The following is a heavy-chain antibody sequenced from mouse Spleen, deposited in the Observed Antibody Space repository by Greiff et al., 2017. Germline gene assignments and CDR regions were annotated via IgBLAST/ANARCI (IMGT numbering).Heavy chain of an antibody. D-gene: IGHD1-1*01. Sequence: VKLQESGPGLVQPSQRLSITCTVSGFSLTSYGVHWVRQSPGKGLEWLGVIWSGGSTDYNAAFISRLSISKDNSKSQVFFKMNSLQADDTAIYYCASPITTVVGYYAMDYWGQGTSVTVSS. CDR2: IWSGGST. J-gene: IGHJ4*01. CDR3: ASPITTVVGYYAMDY. CDR1: GFSLTSYG. V-gene: IGHV2-2*01.